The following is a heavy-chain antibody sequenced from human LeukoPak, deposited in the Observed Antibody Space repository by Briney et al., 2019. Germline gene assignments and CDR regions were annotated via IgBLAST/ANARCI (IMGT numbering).Heavy chain of an antibody. J-gene: IGHJ4*02. CDR2: IYTSGST. D-gene: IGHD1-26*01. Sequence: SETLSLTCTVSGGSISSYYWSWIRQPAGKGLEWIGRIYTSGSTNYNPSLKSRVTTSVDTSKNQFSLKLSSVTAADTAVYYCARGGGSYRYTFNFDYWGQGTLVTVSS. V-gene: IGHV4-4*07. CDR3: ARGGGSYRYTFNFDY. CDR1: GGSISSYY.